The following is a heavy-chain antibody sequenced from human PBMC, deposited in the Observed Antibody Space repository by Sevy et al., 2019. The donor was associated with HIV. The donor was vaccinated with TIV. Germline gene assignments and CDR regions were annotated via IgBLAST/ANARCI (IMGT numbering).Heavy chain of an antibody. Sequence: ASVKVSCKASGGTFSSYDINWVRQTPGQGLEWMGQIIPMFGTSTYAHNFQGRVTITADESMSTAYMDLSSLRYEDTAVYYCARGGGAVDHGMDVWGQGTTVTVSS. CDR1: GGTFSSYD. J-gene: IGHJ6*02. CDR2: IIPMFGTS. V-gene: IGHV1-69*13. CDR3: ARGGGAVDHGMDV. D-gene: IGHD2-21*01.